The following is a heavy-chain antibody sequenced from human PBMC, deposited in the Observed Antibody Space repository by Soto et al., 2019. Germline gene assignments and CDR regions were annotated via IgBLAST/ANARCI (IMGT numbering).Heavy chain of an antibody. V-gene: IGHV3-33*01. J-gene: IGHJ4*02. CDR1: GFNFGNFG. D-gene: IGHD5-12*01. Sequence: GGPLRLSCVASGFNFGNFGMHWVRQAPGKGLEWLTVISNDENIKQDSVRGRFAIARDNSKNTLYLHLTSLRAEDTAIYYCARGLRGVLDYWGQGTLVTVSS. CDR3: ARGLRGVLDY. CDR2: ISNDENIK.